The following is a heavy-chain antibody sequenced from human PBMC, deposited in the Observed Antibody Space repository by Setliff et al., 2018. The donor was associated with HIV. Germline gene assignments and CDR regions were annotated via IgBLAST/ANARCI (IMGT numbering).Heavy chain of an antibody. CDR3: AKDPHNIYLFYFHYMDV. Sequence: GGSLRLSCLASGFTFTGLTFTDYNMNWVRQAPGKGLEWVSYISSSNSIYYADSVKGRSTISRDNSKNTLYLQIDNLGAEDTAIYYCAKDPHNIYLFYFHYMDVWGKGTTVTVSS. CDR2: ISSSNSI. V-gene: IGHV3-48*01. J-gene: IGHJ6*03. CDR1: GFTFTGLTFTDYN.